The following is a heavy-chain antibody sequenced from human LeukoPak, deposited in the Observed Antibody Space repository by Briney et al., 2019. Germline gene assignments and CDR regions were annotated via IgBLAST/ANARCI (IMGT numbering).Heavy chain of an antibody. Sequence: SETLSLTCTVSGGSISRYYWSWIRQPPGKGLEWIGYIYYSGSTNYNPSLKSRVTISVDTSKNQFSLKLSSVTAADTAVYYCASGAYSYYYMDVWGKGTTVTISS. CDR1: GGSISRYY. J-gene: IGHJ6*03. D-gene: IGHD4-11*01. CDR2: IYYSGST. V-gene: IGHV4-59*01. CDR3: ASGAYSYYYMDV.